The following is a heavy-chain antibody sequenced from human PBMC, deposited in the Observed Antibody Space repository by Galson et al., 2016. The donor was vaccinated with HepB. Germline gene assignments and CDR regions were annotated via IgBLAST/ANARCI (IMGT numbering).Heavy chain of an antibody. CDR2: LYSSGHT. Sequence: SLRLSCAASGLTVSSNCRSWVRQAPGKGLEWVSVLYSSGHTFYADSVKGRFTISRDQSKNTLYLQMSSLRADDTAVYYCARECGGECYYFDSWGQGTVVTVSS. V-gene: IGHV3-53*01. J-gene: IGHJ4*02. D-gene: IGHD2-21*01. CDR3: ARECGGECYYFDS. CDR1: GLTVSSNC.